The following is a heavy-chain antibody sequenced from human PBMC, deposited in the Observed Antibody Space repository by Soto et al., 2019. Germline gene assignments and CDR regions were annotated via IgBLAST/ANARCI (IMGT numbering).Heavy chain of an antibody. CDR1: GYTFTSYH. CDR3: AKVNDGKFDY. CDR2: INPSGGFT. V-gene: IGHV1-46*01. J-gene: IGHJ4*02. D-gene: IGHD1-1*01. Sequence: ASVKVSCKASGYTFTSYHVHWVRQAPGLGLEWMGIINPSGGFTNFAQKFQGRFTISRDNSKNTLYLQMNSLTVEDTAVYYCAKVNDGKFDYWGQGTLVTVSS.